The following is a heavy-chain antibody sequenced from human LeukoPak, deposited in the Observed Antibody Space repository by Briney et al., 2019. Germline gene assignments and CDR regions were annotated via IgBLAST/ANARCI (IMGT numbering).Heavy chain of an antibody. J-gene: IGHJ4*02. CDR2: IGGGGTP. Sequence: GGSLRLSCAASGFTFSSYDMSWVRQAPGRGLEWVSAIGGGGTPYYADSVKGRFTISRDNSKNTLYLQMNSPRAEDTAVYYCAKDDHGGSGWRDYFDQWGQGTLVTVSS. D-gene: IGHD6-19*01. CDR1: GFTFSSYD. CDR3: AKDDHGGSGWRDYFDQ. V-gene: IGHV3-23*01.